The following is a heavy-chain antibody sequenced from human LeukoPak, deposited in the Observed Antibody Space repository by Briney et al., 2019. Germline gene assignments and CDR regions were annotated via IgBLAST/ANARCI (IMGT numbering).Heavy chain of an antibody. CDR2: VNPNSGNT. Sequence: GASVKVSCKASGYTFTTYDINWVRQATGQGLEWMGWVNPNSGNTGYAQKFQGRVTVTRNTSISTAYMELSSLTSEDTAVYYCARGVGTLVSWGQGTLVTVSS. CDR1: GYTFTTYD. V-gene: IGHV1-8*01. J-gene: IGHJ5*02. CDR3: ARGVGTLVS. D-gene: IGHD1-1*01.